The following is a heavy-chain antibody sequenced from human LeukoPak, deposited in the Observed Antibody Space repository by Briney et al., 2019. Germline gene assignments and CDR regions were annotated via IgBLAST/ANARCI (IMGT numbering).Heavy chain of an antibody. V-gene: IGHV3-66*03. Sequence: PGGSLRLPCAASGFNVNNNYMSWVRQAPGKGLEWVSVIYSCCSTYYADSVKGRFTISRDNSKNALYLQMNSLKAEDTDVYYCARGASLYSSGSYYAYWGQGTLVTVSS. J-gene: IGHJ4*02. CDR1: GFNVNNNY. CDR3: ARGASLYSSGSYYAY. CDR2: IYSCCST. D-gene: IGHD6-19*01.